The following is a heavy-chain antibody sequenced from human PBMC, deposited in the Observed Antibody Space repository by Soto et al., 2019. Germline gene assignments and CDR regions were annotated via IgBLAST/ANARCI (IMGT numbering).Heavy chain of an antibody. V-gene: IGHV1-2*02. Sequence: ASAKVAGNASGYTFTGYYMHWVRHAPGQGLEWMGWINPNSGGTNYAQKFQGRVTMTRDTSISTAYMELSRLRSDETAVYYCASETEHYYYGMDVWGQGTTVTVSS. CDR3: ASETEHYYYGMDV. J-gene: IGHJ6*02. CDR2: INPNSGGT. D-gene: IGHD1-26*01. CDR1: GYTFTGYY.